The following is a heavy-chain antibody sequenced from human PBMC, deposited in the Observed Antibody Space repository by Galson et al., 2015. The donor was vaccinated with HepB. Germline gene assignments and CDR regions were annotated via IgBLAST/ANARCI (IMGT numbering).Heavy chain of an antibody. CDR3: AKGDKFTNSWSHC. J-gene: IGHJ4*02. D-gene: IGHD6-13*01. V-gene: IGHV3-23*01. CDR1: GFIFSNYA. Sequence: SLRLSCAASGFIFSNYAMTWVRQAPGKGLEWVSSISGSGDTTYYADSVKGRFTISRDNSKNTLYLRMNSLRVEDTAVYYCAKGDKFTNSWSHCWGQGTLVTVSS. CDR2: ISGSGDTT.